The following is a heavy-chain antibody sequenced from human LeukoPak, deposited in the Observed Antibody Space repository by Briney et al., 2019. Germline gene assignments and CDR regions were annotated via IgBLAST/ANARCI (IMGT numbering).Heavy chain of an antibody. J-gene: IGHJ4*02. CDR2: SKSKAGGGTT. Sequence: PGGSLRLSCSASGFTFSDVWMSWVRQAPGKGLEWVGRSKSKAGGGTTDIAAPGQGRFTISRDDSKNTLSLQMNSLEIEDTAVYYCTAGGGGTHSSDYWGQGTLVTVSS. V-gene: IGHV3-15*01. CDR3: TAGGGGTHSSDY. D-gene: IGHD1-26*01. CDR1: GFTFSDVW.